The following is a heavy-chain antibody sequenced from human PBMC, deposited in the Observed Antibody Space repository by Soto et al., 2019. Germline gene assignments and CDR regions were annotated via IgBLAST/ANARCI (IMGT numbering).Heavy chain of an antibody. CDR3: ARHGSY. CDR1: GVSISSSSYY. J-gene: IGHJ4*02. Sequence: LSLTCTVSGVSISSSSYYWGWIRQTPGKGLEWIGTIYFSGSTYYNPSLKSRVTISVDRSKNQFSLNLTSVTAADTAVYYCARHGSYWGPGTLVTVSS. CDR2: IYFSGST. V-gene: IGHV4-39*01.